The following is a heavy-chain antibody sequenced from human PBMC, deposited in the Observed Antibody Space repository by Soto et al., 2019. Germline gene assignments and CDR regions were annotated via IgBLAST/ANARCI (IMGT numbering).Heavy chain of an antibody. CDR2: ISSSSSTK. CDR3: ARHLGDYGDYYYGMDV. J-gene: IGHJ6*02. D-gene: IGHD4-17*01. CDR1: GFTSSSYS. Sequence: GGSLRLSCAGSGFTSSSYSMNWVRQAPGKGLEWVAYISSSSSTKYYADSVKGRFTISRDNAKNSLYLQLNSLRDEDTAVYYCARHLGDYGDYYYGMDVWGQGTTVTVSS. V-gene: IGHV3-48*02.